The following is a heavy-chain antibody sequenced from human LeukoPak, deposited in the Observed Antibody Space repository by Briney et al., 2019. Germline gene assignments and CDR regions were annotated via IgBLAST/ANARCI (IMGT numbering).Heavy chain of an antibody. V-gene: IGHV1-2*02. D-gene: IGHD3-22*01. J-gene: IGHJ4*02. CDR2: INPNSGGT. Sequence: ALVKVSCKASGYTFTGYYMHWVRQAPGQGLEWMGWINPNSGGTNYAQKFQGRVTMTRDTSISTAYMELSRLRSDDTAVYYCARPFYYDREIYDYWGQGTLVTVSS. CDR1: GYTFTGYY. CDR3: ARPFYYDREIYDY.